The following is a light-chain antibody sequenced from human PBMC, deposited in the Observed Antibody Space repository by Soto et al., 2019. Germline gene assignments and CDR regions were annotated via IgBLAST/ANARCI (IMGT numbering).Light chain of an antibody. CDR3: AAWDDSRNGWV. CDR1: SSNIGTNT. CDR2: SNS. J-gene: IGLJ7*01. Sequence: QLVLTQPPSASETPGQRVTISCSGSSSNIGTNTINWYQQLPGTAPKLLIYSNSQRPSGVPDRFSGSKSGTSGSLAISGHQSEDDADYYCAAWDDSRNGWVFGGGTQLTVL. V-gene: IGLV1-44*01.